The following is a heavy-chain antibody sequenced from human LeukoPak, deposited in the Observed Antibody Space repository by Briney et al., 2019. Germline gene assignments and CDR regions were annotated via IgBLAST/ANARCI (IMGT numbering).Heavy chain of an antibody. V-gene: IGHV3-23*01. Sequence: QPGGSLRLSCAASGFTFSGYAMSWVRQAPGKGLEWVSAISGSGGSTYYADSVKGRFTISRDNSKNTLYLQMNSLRAEDTAVYYCAKATYSSGWFHFDYWGQGTLVTVSS. CDR3: AKATYSSGWFHFDY. CDR2: ISGSGGST. CDR1: GFTFSGYA. J-gene: IGHJ4*02. D-gene: IGHD6-19*01.